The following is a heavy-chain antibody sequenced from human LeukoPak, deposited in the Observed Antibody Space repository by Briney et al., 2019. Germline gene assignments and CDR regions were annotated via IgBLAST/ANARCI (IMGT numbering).Heavy chain of an antibody. CDR1: GYKFTGYY. CDR3: ARTYCTNGVCYYFDY. V-gene: IGHV1-2*02. J-gene: IGHJ4*02. Sequence: GASVKVSCKASGYKFTGYYMHWVRQAPGQGLEWMGWINPNSGGTNYAQKLQGRVTMTTDTSTSTAYMELRSLRSDDTAVYYCARTYCTNGVCYYFDYWGQGTLVTVSS. CDR2: INPNSGGT. D-gene: IGHD2-8*01.